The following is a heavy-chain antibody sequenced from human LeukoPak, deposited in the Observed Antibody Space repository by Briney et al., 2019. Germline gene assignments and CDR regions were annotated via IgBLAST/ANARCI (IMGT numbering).Heavy chain of an antibody. D-gene: IGHD5-18*01. CDR3: AREPPQLWLRGMDY. J-gene: IGHJ4*02. CDR1: GYTFTGYY. Sequence: GASVKVSCKASGYTFTGYYMHWVRQAPGQGLERMGWINPNSGGTNYAQKVQGRVTMTRDTSISTAYMELSRLRSDDTAVYYCAREPPQLWLRGMDYWGQGTLVTVSS. V-gene: IGHV1-2*02. CDR2: INPNSGGT.